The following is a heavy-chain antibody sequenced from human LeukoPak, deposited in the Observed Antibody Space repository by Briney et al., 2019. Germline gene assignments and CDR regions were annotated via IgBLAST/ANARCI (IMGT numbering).Heavy chain of an antibody. J-gene: IGHJ3*01. CDR2: IHYSGSP. CDR3: ARISSSNWYNERGAFDV. V-gene: IGHV4-39*07. CDR1: GSSISSSSYY. D-gene: IGHD6-13*01. Sequence: SETLSLTCTASGSSISSSSYYWVWIGQPPGKGLEWIVSIHYSGSPYYSPSLKSRVTISVDTSKNQFSLKLRSVTAADTAVYYCARISSSNWYNERGAFDVWGQGTMVTVSS.